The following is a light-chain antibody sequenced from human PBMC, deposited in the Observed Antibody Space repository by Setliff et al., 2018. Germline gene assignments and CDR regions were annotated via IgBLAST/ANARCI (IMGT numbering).Light chain of an antibody. CDR1: SSDIGAYEY. J-gene: IGLJ3*02. V-gene: IGLV2-14*03. Sequence: SALTQPASVSGSPGQSITISCTGTSSDIGAYEYVSWYQQHAGKAPKLMISDVSHRPSGVSDRFSGSKSGNTASLTISWLQAEDEADYFCSSYTTTGTRVFGGGTKVTVL. CDR2: DVS. CDR3: SSYTTTGTRV.